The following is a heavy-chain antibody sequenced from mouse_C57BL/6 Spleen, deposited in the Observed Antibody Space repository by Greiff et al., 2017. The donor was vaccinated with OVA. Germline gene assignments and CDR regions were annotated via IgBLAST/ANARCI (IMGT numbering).Heavy chain of an antibody. CDR3: ASPSDGYYWYFDV. D-gene: IGHD2-3*01. CDR1: GYSITSGYY. CDR2: ISYDGSN. Sequence: VQLQESGPGLVKPSQSLSLTCSVTGYSITSGYYWNWIRQFPGNKLEWMGYISYDGSNNYNPSLKNRISITRDTSKNQFFLKLNSVTTEDTATYYCASPSDGYYWYFDVWGTGTTVTVSS. V-gene: IGHV3-6*01. J-gene: IGHJ1*03.